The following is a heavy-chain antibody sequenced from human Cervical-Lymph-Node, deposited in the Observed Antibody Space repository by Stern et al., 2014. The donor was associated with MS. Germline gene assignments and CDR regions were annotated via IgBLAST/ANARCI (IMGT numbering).Heavy chain of an antibody. CDR2: IYPRDSDT. V-gene: IGHV5-51*03. CDR1: GYTFTNNW. Sequence: EVPLVESGAEVKKPGESLMISCKGSGYTFTNNWIVWVRQMPGKGLEWMGMIYPRDSDTRYSPSFQGQVTISADKSITTAYLQWSSLKASDTAMYYCARGGTLALDYWGQGTLVTVSS. CDR3: ARGGTLALDY. D-gene: IGHD2/OR15-2a*01. J-gene: IGHJ4*02.